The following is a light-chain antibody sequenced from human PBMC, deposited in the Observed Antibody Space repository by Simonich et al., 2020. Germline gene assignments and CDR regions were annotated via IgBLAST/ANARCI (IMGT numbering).Light chain of an antibody. CDR2: EGR. CDR1: SSDVGSYNL. Sequence: QSALTQPASVSGSPGQSITISCTGTSSDVGSYNLVSWYQQHPGKAPKLRIYEGRKRPSGVSNRFSGSTSGNTASLTISGLQAEDEADYYCCSYAGSSNWVFGGGTKLTVL. V-gene: IGLV2-23*01. J-gene: IGLJ3*02. CDR3: CSYAGSSNWV.